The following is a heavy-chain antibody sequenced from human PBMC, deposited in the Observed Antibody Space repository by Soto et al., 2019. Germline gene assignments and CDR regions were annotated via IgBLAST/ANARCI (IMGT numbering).Heavy chain of an antibody. V-gene: IGHV4-34*01. Sequence: SETLSLTCDVYGGSFSGYYWSWIRQPPGKGLEWIGEINHSGSTNYNPSLKSRVTISVDTSKNQFSLKLSSVTAADTAVYYCARGHQLLQGGYYYYGIDVWGQGTTVTVSS. J-gene: IGHJ6*02. CDR1: GGSFSGYY. CDR2: INHSGST. CDR3: ARGHQLLQGGYYYYGIDV. D-gene: IGHD2-2*01.